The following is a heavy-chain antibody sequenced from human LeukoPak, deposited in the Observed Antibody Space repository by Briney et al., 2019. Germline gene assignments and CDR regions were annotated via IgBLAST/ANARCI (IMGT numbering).Heavy chain of an antibody. D-gene: IGHD1-26*01. V-gene: IGHV3-73*01. CDR3: TRLWEELRWFRFDP. Sequence: GGSLRLSCAAYGFTFSGPAMHWVRQASGKGREWVGLIKSKTNTYATAYAASVKGRFIISRDDSKNTAYLQMNSLKIEDTAVYYCTRLWEELRWFRFDPWGQGTLVTVSS. J-gene: IGHJ5*02. CDR2: IKSKTNTYAT. CDR1: GFTFSGPA.